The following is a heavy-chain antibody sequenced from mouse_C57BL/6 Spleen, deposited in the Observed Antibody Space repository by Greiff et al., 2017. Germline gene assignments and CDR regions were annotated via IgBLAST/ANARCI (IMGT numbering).Heavy chain of an antibody. Sequence: VQLKESGPELVKPGASVKISCKASGYSFTDYNMNWVKQSNGKSLEWIGVINPNYGTTSYNQKFKGKATLTVDQSSSTAYMQLNSLTSEDSAVYYCASGGAVVAPYYAMDYWGQGTSVTVSS. CDR1: GYSFTDYN. CDR2: INPNYGTT. D-gene: IGHD1-1*01. CDR3: ASGGAVVAPYYAMDY. J-gene: IGHJ4*01. V-gene: IGHV1-39*01.